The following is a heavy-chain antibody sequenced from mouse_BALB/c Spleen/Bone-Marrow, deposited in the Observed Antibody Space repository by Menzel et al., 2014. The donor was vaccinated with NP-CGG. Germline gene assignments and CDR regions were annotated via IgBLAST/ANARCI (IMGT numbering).Heavy chain of an antibody. CDR3: ARGNPLYAMDY. CDR1: GYTFTSYW. Sequence: VQLQQSGAELAKPGASVKMSCKASGYTFTSYWMHWVKQRPGQGLEWIVYINPSTGYTDYNQKFNDKATLTADKSSSTAYMQLSSLTSKDSAVYYCARGNPLYAMDYWGQGTSVTVSS. D-gene: IGHD2-1*01. V-gene: IGHV1-7*01. J-gene: IGHJ4*01. CDR2: INPSTGYT.